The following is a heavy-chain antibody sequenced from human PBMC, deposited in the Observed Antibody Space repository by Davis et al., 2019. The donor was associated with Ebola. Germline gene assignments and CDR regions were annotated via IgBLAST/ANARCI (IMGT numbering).Heavy chain of an antibody. CDR3: AREPWFDP. J-gene: IGHJ5*02. V-gene: IGHV4-39*07. Sequence: SETLSLTCTVSGGSISSYYWGWIRQPPGKGLEWIGSIYYSGSTYYNPSLKSRVTISVDTSKNQFSLKLSSVTAADTAVYYCAREPWFDPWGQGTLVTVSS. CDR1: GGSISSYY. CDR2: IYYSGST.